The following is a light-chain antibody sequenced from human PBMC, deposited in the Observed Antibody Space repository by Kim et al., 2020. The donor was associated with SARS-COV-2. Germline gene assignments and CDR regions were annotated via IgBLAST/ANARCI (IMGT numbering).Light chain of an antibody. CDR1: QSVSSY. J-gene: IGKJ2*01. CDR3: QQRSNWPPYT. Sequence: SPGERATLSGRASQSVSSYLAWYQQKPGQAPRLLIYDASNRATGIPARFSGSGSGTDFTLTISSLEPEDFAVYYCQQRSNWPPYTFGQGTKLEI. V-gene: IGKV3-11*01. CDR2: DAS.